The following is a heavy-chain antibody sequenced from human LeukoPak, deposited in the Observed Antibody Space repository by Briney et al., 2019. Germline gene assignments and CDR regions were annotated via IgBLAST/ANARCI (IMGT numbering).Heavy chain of an antibody. Sequence: GRSLRLSCAASGGTFSSYSMHWGRQGPGKGLQWVAVISYAGKKRFYAESVKRQFSSSRDNSKNTVDMQMNSLRPEDMAVYYCARDWGYDSGTYCLYCGQGTLATVSS. CDR3: ARDWGYDSGTYCLY. CDR2: ISYAGKKR. CDR1: GGTFSSYS. V-gene: IGHV3-30*04. J-gene: IGHJ4*02. D-gene: IGHD3-10*01.